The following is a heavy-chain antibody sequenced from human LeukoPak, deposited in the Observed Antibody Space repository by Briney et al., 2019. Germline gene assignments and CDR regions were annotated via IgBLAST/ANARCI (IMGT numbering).Heavy chain of an antibody. J-gene: IGHJ6*03. V-gene: IGHV3-23*01. CDR2: ISVSGGGT. D-gene: IGHD2-8*01. Sequence: GGSLRLSCAASGVTFSSYAMSWGREAPGEGLECGSAISVSGGGTYYADSGKGRFTISRDNSKHPLYLQMNSLRAADTAVYYCATRYCTIPACRAAYYKSFDVWGKGTTVTVS. CDR1: GVTFSSYA. CDR3: ATRYCTIPACRAAYYKSFDV.